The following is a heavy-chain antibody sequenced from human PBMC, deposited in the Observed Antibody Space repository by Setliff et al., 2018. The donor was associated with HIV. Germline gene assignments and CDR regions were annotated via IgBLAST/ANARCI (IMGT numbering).Heavy chain of an antibody. J-gene: IGHJ3*02. Sequence: TSETLSLTCTVSSGSISSGTYYWSWIRQYPGKGLEWIGYIDYSGSAFYNPSLKSRITISRDTSKNQFSLKLRSVAAADTAVYFCARAEAGAFDIWGPGTMVTVSS. D-gene: IGHD6-19*01. CDR3: ARAEAGAFDI. CDR1: SGSISSGTYY. V-gene: IGHV4-31*03. CDR2: IDYSGSA.